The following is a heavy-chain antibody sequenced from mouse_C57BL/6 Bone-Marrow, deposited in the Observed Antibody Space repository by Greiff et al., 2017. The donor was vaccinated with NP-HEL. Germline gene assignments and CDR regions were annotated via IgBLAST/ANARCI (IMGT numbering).Heavy chain of an antibody. J-gene: IGHJ1*03. CDR1: GYTFTSYW. V-gene: IGHV1-55*01. Sequence: VQLQQPGAELVKPGASVKMSCKASGYTFTSYWITWVKQRPGQGLEWIGDIYPGSGSTNYNEKFKSKATLTVDTSSSTAYMQLSSLTSEDSAVYYCARSGLDDYDEDWYFDVWGTGTTVTVSS. D-gene: IGHD2-4*01. CDR3: ARSGLDDYDEDWYFDV. CDR2: IYPGSGST.